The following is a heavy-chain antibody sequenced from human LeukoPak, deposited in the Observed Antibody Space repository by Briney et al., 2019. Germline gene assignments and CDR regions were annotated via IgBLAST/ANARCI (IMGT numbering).Heavy chain of an antibody. Sequence: PGGSLRLSCAASGFTFSSYGMPWVRQAPGKGLEWGAVIWYDGSNKYYADSVKGRFTISRDNAKNSLYLQMNSLRAEDTAVYYCARDCSGGSCSFDYWGQGTLVTVSS. CDR2: IWYDGSNK. V-gene: IGHV3-33*01. CDR3: ARDCSGGSCSFDY. J-gene: IGHJ4*02. D-gene: IGHD2-15*01. CDR1: GFTFSSYG.